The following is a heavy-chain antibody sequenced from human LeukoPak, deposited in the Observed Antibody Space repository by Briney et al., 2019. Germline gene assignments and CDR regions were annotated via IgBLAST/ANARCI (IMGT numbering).Heavy chain of an antibody. D-gene: IGHD1-1*01. CDR1: GGSISSSNW. CDR3: ARACVPWSDAFDI. Sequence: NPSETLSLTCAVSGGSISSSNWWSWVRQPPGKGLEWIGEIYHSGSTNYNPSLKSRVTISVDTSKNQFSLKLSSVTAADTAVYYCARACVPWSDAFDIWGQGTMVTVSS. V-gene: IGHV4-4*02. J-gene: IGHJ3*02. CDR2: IYHSGST.